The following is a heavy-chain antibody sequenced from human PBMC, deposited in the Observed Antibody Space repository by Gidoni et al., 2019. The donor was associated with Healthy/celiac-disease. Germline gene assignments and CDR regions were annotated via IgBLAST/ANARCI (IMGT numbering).Heavy chain of an antibody. CDR3: ARDLRDIVVVTAAFDI. J-gene: IGHJ3*02. D-gene: IGHD2-21*02. CDR1: GFTFSSYW. V-gene: IGHV3-7*01. CDR2: IKQDGSEK. Sequence: EVQLVESGGGLVQPGGSLRLSCAASGFTFSSYWMSWVRQAPGKGLEWVANIKQDGSEKYYVDSVKGRFTISRDNAKNSLYLQMNSLRAEDTAVYYCARDLRDIVVVTAAFDIWGQGTMVTVSS.